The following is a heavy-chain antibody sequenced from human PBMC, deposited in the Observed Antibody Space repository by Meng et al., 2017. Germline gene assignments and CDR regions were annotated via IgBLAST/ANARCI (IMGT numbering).Heavy chain of an antibody. Sequence: QVQLVQSGAGLKKPGSSVKVSCKASGGTFSSYAINWVRQAPGQGLEWMGRINPNSGGTNYAQKFQGRVTMTRDTSISTAYMELSRLRSDDTAVYYCARSERYVLGFDYWGQGTLVTVSS. V-gene: IGHV1-2*06. CDR1: GGTFSSYA. J-gene: IGHJ4*02. CDR3: ARSERYVLGFDY. D-gene: IGHD3-16*01. CDR2: INPNSGGT.